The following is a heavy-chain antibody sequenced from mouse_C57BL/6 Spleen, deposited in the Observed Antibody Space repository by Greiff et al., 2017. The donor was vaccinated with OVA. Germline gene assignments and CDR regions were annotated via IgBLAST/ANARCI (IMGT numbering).Heavy chain of an antibody. V-gene: IGHV1-9*01. Sequence: QVQLQQSGAELMKPGASVKLSCKATGYTFTGYWIEWVKQRPGRGLEWIGRIVPGSGGTKYNEKFKGKATFTADTSSNTAYMQLSSLTTEDSAIYSCARRRSCYYSSYYYLDYWGKGTTVTVSS. D-gene: IGHD2-5*01. CDR1: GYTFTGYW. CDR3: ARRRSCYYSSYYYLDY. J-gene: IGHJ4*01. CDR2: IVPGSGGT.